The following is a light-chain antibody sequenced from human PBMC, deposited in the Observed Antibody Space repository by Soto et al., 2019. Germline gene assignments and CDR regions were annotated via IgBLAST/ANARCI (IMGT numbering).Light chain of an antibody. J-gene: IGLJ2*01. V-gene: IGLV1-40*01. CDR2: GDT. Sequence: QSVPTQPPSVSGAPGQRVTIFCNGSSSNIGAGYDVNWYQQLPGTAPKLLIYGDTKRPSGVADRFSGSKSGASASLAITGLQAEDEADYYCQSYDTSLTGSVVFGGGTKLTVL. CDR3: QSYDTSLTGSVV. CDR1: SSNIGAGYD.